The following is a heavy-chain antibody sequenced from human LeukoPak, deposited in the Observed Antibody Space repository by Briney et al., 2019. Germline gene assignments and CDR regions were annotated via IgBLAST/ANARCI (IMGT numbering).Heavy chain of an antibody. Sequence: GGSLRLSCAASGFTFSSYGMHWVRQAPGKGLEWVAVISYGGSNKYYADSVKGRFTISRDNSKNTLYLQMNSLRAEDTAVYYCAKDRRVSYATVRGLFDYWGQGTLVTVSS. J-gene: IGHJ4*02. D-gene: IGHD1-26*01. V-gene: IGHV3-30*18. CDR1: GFTFSSYG. CDR3: AKDRRVSYATVRGLFDY. CDR2: ISYGGSNK.